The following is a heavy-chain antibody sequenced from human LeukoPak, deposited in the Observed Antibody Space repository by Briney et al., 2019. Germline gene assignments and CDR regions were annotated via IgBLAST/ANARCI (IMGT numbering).Heavy chain of an antibody. D-gene: IGHD3-16*01. CDR2: IDPSDSYS. J-gene: IGHJ4*02. Sequence: GESLRISCADSGQNLRTHYINWLRQMPGKGLEWMGRIDPSDSYSDYSPSFQGHVTMTADKSTNTAYLQWNSLKTSDTAIYYCARRPAGVLADTASLESWGQGTLVIVSS. CDR3: ARRPAGVLADTASLES. CDR1: GQNLRTHY. V-gene: IGHV5-10-1*01.